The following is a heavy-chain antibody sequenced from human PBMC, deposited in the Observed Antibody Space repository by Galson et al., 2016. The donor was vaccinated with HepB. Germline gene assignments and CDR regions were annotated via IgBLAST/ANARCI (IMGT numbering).Heavy chain of an antibody. Sequence: SVKVSCKASGGTFSSYAFSWVRQAPGQGLEWMGWIIPMFGSTNYAQKFQGRVTITADESTSTAYMELSSLRSEDTAVYYCARGPPEMAFDYWGQGTLVTVS. V-gene: IGHV1-69*13. D-gene: IGHD5-24*01. J-gene: IGHJ4*02. CDR1: GGTFSSYA. CDR3: ARGPPEMAFDY. CDR2: IIPMFGST.